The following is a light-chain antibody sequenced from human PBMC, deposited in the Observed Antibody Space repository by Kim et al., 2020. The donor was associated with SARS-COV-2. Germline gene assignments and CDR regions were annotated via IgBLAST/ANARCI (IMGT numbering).Light chain of an antibody. CDR3: QQYNTYSRT. Sequence: DIQMTQSPSTLSASIGDRVTITCRASQSIDNWLAWFQQKPGKAPNLLIYKASNLESGVPSRFSGSGSGTEFTLTISSLQPDDFATYYCQQYNTYSRTFGQGTKVDIK. CDR2: KAS. J-gene: IGKJ1*01. V-gene: IGKV1-5*03. CDR1: QSIDNW.